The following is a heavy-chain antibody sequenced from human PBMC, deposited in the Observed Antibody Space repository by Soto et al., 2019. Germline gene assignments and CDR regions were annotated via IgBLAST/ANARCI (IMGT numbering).Heavy chain of an antibody. J-gene: IGHJ5*02. V-gene: IGHV4-34*01. D-gene: IGHD3-22*01. CDR3: ARDHSSGYYLNWFDP. CDR2: INHSGST. CDR1: GGSFSGYY. Sequence: SETLSLTCAVYGGSFSGYYWSWIRQPPGKGLEWIGEINHSGSTNYNPSLKSRVTISVDTSKNQFSLKLSSVTAADTAVYYCARDHSSGYYLNWFDPWGQGTLVTVS.